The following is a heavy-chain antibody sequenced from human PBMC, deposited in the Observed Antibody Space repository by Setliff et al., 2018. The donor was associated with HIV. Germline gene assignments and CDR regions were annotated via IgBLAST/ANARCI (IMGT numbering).Heavy chain of an antibody. Sequence: GGSLRLSCAASGFTFRNYNFNWVRQAPGRGLEWVSSISIGSGAAIYYAESVQGRFTVSRDNSKNSLYLQMNSLKVEDTAVYYCARDYLYYNMYNGSPVYGMDVWGQGTTVTVSS. CDR3: ARDYLYYNMYNGSPVYGMDV. V-gene: IGHV3-21*01. J-gene: IGHJ6*02. D-gene: IGHD3-10*01. CDR1: GFTFRNYN. CDR2: ISIGSGAAI.